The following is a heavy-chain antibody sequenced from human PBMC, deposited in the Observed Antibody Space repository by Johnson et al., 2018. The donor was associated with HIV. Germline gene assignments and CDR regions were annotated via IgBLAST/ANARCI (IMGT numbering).Heavy chain of an antibody. D-gene: IGHD3-16*01. CDR3: ASGVDAFDI. CDR1: GFTFSNYA. Sequence: QVQLVESGGGVVQPGRSLRLSCAASGFTFSNYAIHWVRQAPGKGLEWVAVISYDESNKYYVDSVKGRFTVSRDNSKKTLYLQMNSLRAEDSALYFCASGVDAFDIWGQGTMVTVSS. J-gene: IGHJ3*02. CDR2: ISYDESNK. V-gene: IGHV3-30*04.